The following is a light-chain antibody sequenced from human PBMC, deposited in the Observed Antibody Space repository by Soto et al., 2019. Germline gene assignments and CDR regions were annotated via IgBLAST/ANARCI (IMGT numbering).Light chain of an antibody. CDR1: QSVSSY. CDR3: QQYNNWPPLT. CDR2: GAS. Sequence: IVLAHSPATLSLSPGERAALSVRASQSVSSYVAWYQQKPGQAPRLLIYGASTRATGIPARFSGSGSGTEFTLTISSLQSEDFAVYYCQQYNNWPPLTYGGGTKVDIK. J-gene: IGKJ4*01. V-gene: IGKV3-15*01.